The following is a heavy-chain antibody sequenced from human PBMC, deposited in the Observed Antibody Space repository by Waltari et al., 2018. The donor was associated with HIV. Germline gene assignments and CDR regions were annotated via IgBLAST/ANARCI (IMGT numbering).Heavy chain of an antibody. CDR1: GYSISSGYY. CDR2: IYHSGST. CDR3: ASGEASYYDSSGYYYVGFDY. V-gene: IGHV4-38-2*02. D-gene: IGHD3-22*01. J-gene: IGHJ4*02. Sequence: QVQLQESGPGLVKPSETLSLTCTVSGYSISSGYYWGWIRQPPGQGLEWIGSIYHSGSTYYNPSLKSRVTISVDTSKNQFSLKLSSVTAADTAVYYCASGEASYYDSSGYYYVGFDYWGQGTLVTVSS.